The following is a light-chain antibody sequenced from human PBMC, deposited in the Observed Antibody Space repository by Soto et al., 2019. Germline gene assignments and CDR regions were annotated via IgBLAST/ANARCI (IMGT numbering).Light chain of an antibody. CDR2: AAS. V-gene: IGKV3D-20*02. CDR3: QQRSNWPLT. CDR1: QSVPHNN. Sequence: IGLTQYTGTLALSPGERLTLPGRASQSVPHNNLAWFQQKPGQAPRLLIHAASTRAVGIPVRFSGGGYGTDFTLAISSLEPEDFAVYYCQQRSNWPLTFGQGTRLE. J-gene: IGKJ5*01.